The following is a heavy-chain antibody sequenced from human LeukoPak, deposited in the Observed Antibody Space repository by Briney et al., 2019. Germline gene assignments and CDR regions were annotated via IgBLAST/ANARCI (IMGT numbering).Heavy chain of an antibody. CDR1: GGSLSSNY. CDR2: IYTSGST. D-gene: IGHD3-22*01. Sequence: SETLSLTCTVSGGSLSSNYWSWIRQPAGKGLEWIGRIYTSGSTNYNPSLKSRVTISGDTSKNQFSLRLSSVTAADTAVYYCARASYSYDINGWVPFDYWGQGTLVTVSS. J-gene: IGHJ4*02. CDR3: ARASYSYDINGWVPFDY. V-gene: IGHV4-4*07.